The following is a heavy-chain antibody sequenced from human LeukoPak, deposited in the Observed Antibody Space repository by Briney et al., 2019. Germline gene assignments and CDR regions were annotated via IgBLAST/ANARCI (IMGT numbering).Heavy chain of an antibody. CDR2: IVVGSGNT. V-gene: IGHV1-58*02. D-gene: IGHD5-24*01. CDR1: GFTFTSSA. J-gene: IGHJ3*02. Sequence: SVKVSCKASGFTFTSSAMQWVRQARGRRLEWIGWIVVGSGNTNYAQKFQERVTITRDMSTSTAYMELSSLRSEDTAVYYCAASHQRRLPRPLDAFDIWGQGTMVTVSS. CDR3: AASHQRRLPRPLDAFDI.